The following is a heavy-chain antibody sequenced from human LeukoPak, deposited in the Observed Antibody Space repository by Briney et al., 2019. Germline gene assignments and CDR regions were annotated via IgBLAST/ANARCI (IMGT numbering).Heavy chain of an antibody. D-gene: IGHD3-9*01. V-gene: IGHV3-21*01. CDR1: GFTFSSYS. Sequence: GGSLRLSCAASGFTFSSYSMNWVRQAPGKGLEWVSSISSSSSYIYYADSVKGRFTISRDNAKNSLYLQMNSLRAEDTAVYYCARDGDHYDILTGYYVRFFDYWGQGTLVTVSS. CDR2: ISSSSSYI. CDR3: ARDGDHYDILTGYYVRFFDY. J-gene: IGHJ4*02.